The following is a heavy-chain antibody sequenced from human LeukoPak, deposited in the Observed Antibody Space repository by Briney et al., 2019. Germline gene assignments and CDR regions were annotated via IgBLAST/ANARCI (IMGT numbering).Heavy chain of an antibody. CDR1: GFTFSNYW. CDR3: ARYLNSGPEDF. CDR2: IKYDGREK. D-gene: IGHD1-26*01. J-gene: IGHJ4*02. V-gene: IGHV3-7*01. Sequence: GGSLRPSCAATGFTFSNYWMSWFRQAPGKGLEWVANIKYDGREKQYVDSVKGRFTISRDNAKNSLFLQMNSLRSEDTAVYYCARYLNSGPEDFWGQGTLVTVPS.